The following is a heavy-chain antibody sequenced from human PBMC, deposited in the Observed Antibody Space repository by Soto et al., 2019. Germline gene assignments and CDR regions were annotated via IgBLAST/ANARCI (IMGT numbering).Heavy chain of an antibody. Sequence: QVQLQESGPGLVKPSETLSLTCTVSGGSVSSGSYFWRWIRQPPGKGLEWIGYIYYNVTTNYNPYLKSRVTISVDTYKNQFSQKLSSVTAADTAVYYCARDSDILTGYCYGMDVWGQGTTVTVSS. D-gene: IGHD3-9*01. CDR1: GGSVSSGSYF. J-gene: IGHJ6*02. CDR2: IYYNVTT. CDR3: ARDSDILTGYCYGMDV. V-gene: IGHV4-61*01.